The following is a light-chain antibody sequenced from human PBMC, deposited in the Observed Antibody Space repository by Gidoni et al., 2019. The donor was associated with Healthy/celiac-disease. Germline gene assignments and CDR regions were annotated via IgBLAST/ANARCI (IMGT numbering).Light chain of an antibody. Sequence: DIQITQSPSSLSASVGDRVTITFRASHSISRYFNWQQQKPEQAPMLLIYAASTLHSGVTSRFSGTGSGIALTLTIRSLQPEEFATYHRQQSYRTPLTFGQGTKVEIK. CDR2: AAS. V-gene: IGKV1-39*01. J-gene: IGKJ1*01. CDR3: QQSYRTPLT. CDR1: HSISRY.